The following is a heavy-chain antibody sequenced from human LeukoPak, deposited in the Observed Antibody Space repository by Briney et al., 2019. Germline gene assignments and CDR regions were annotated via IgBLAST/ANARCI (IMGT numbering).Heavy chain of an antibody. CDR2: VYYSGST. J-gene: IGHJ4*02. V-gene: IGHV4-39*07. D-gene: IGHD6-13*01. Sequence: KSSETLSLTCTVSGGSISSNSYYWGWIRQPPGKGLEWIGTVYYSGSTYYNPSLKSRVTISVDTSKNQFSLKLSSVTAADTAVYYCARENSSSWFFDYWGQGTLVTVSS. CDR3: ARENSSSWFFDY. CDR1: GGSISSNSYY.